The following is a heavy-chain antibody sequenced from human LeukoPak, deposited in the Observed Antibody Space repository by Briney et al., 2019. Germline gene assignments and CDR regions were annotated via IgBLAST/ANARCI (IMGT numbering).Heavy chain of an antibody. CDR1: GFTFSSYE. J-gene: IGHJ3*02. CDR2: ISSSGSTI. D-gene: IGHD3-10*01. V-gene: IGHV3-48*03. CDR3: AREVLLWFGEPHPPDAFDI. Sequence: GGSLRLSCAASGFTFSSYEMNWVRQAPGKGLEWVSYISSSGSTIYYADSVKGRFTISRDNAKNSLYLQMNSLRAEDTAVYYCAREVLLWFGEPHPPDAFDIWGQGTMVTVSS.